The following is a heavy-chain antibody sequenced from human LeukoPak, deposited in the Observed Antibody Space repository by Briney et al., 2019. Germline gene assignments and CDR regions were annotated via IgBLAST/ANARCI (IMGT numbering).Heavy chain of an antibody. CDR3: ARDIGY. CDR1: GGSFSDYY. J-gene: IGHJ4*02. V-gene: IGHV4-34*01. CDR2: INHSGST. Sequence: PSETLSLTCAVYGGSFSDYYWSWIRQPPGKGLEWIGEINHSGSTNYNPSLKSRVTISVDTSKNQFSLKLSSVTAADTAVYYCARDIGYWGQGTLVTVSS.